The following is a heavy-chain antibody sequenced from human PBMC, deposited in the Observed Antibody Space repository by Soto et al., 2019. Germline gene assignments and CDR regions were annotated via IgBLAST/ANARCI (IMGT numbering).Heavy chain of an antibody. V-gene: IGHV4-59*01. CDR2: IYYSGST. CDR1: GGSISSYY. CDR3: ARVGYSSSWYFDY. Sequence: LSLTCTVSGGSISSYYWSWIRQPPGKGLEWIGYIYYSGSTNYNPSLKSRVTISVDTSKNQFSLKLSSVTAADTAVYYCARVGYSSSWYFDYWGQGTLVTVSS. D-gene: IGHD6-13*01. J-gene: IGHJ4*02.